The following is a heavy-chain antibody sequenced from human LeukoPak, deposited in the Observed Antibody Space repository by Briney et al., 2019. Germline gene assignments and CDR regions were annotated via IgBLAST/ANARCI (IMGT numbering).Heavy chain of an antibody. Sequence: ASVKVSCKDSGYTFRTYGISWVRQAPGQGLEWMGWISVHNGNTNYAQKVQGRVTMTTDTSTSTAYMELRSLRSDDTAVYHCARGVGATFDAFDIWGQGTMVTVSS. CDR3: ARGVGATFDAFDI. CDR1: GYTFRTYG. CDR2: ISVHNGNT. J-gene: IGHJ3*02. D-gene: IGHD1-26*01. V-gene: IGHV1-18*01.